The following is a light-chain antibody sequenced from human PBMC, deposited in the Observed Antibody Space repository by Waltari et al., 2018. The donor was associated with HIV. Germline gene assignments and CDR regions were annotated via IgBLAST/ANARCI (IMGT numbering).Light chain of an antibody. V-gene: IGLV1-47*01. CDR1: SSNIGTNY. Sequence: QSVLTQPPSASGTPGQSVTISCSGTSSNIGTNYVYWYQQFPGTAPKLLIYRNNKRPSGVPDRFYGSKSGTSASLAISGLRSDDEADYYCAAWDDTLTVVFGGGTKLTVL. CDR2: RNN. J-gene: IGLJ2*01. CDR3: AAWDDTLTVV.